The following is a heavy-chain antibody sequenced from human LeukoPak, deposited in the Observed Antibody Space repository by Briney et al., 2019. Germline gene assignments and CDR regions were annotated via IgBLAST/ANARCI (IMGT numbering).Heavy chain of an antibody. CDR2: ISSSSSTI. CDR3: ASYDYGDYGYFDY. V-gene: IGHV3-48*04. D-gene: IGHD4-17*01. J-gene: IGHJ4*02. CDR1: GFTFSSYS. Sequence: GGSLRLSCAASGFTFSSYSMNWVRQAPGKGLEWVSYISSSSSTIYYADSVKGRFTISRDNAKNSLYLQMNSLRAEDTAVYYCASYDYGDYGYFDYWGQGTLVTVSS.